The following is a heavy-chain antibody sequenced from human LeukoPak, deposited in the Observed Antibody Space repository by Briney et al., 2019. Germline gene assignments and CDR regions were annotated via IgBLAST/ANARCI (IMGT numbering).Heavy chain of an antibody. CDR3: ARGGIQLWRTFDY. J-gene: IGHJ4*02. D-gene: IGHD5-18*01. CDR1: GFTFSSYE. V-gene: IGHV3-48*03. CDR2: ISSSGSTI. Sequence: GGSLRLSCAASGFTFSSYEMNWVRQAPGKGLEWVSYISSSGSTIYYADSVKGRFTISRDNAKNSLYPQMNSLRAEDTAVYYCARGGIQLWRTFDYWGQGTLVTVSS.